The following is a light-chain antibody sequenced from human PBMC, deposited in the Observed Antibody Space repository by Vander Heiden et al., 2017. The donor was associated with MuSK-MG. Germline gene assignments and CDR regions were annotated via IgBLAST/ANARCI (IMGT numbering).Light chain of an antibody. CDR2: AAS. CDR3: QQSDSTLFT. V-gene: IGKV1-39*01. CDR1: QSISSY. Sequence: DMQMTQSPSSLSASVGDRVTITCRASQSISSYLNWYQQKPGKAPKLLIYAASSLQSGVPSRFSGSGSGTDFTLTISRLQPEDFATYYCQQSDSTLFTFGHGTKVDLK. J-gene: IGKJ3*01.